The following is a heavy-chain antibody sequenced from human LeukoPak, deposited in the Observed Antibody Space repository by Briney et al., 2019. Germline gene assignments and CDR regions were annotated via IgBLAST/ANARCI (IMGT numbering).Heavy chain of an antibody. Sequence: PGGSLRLSCAASRFTFSSYAMSWVRQAPGKGLEWVSGISGSAGSTYYADSVKGRFIISRDNSKDTLYLQMNRLRAEDTAIYYCAKGSTGWYQLDFWGQGTLVTVSS. CDR2: ISGSAGST. CDR3: AKGSTGWYQLDF. D-gene: IGHD6-19*01. J-gene: IGHJ4*02. CDR1: RFTFSSYA. V-gene: IGHV3-23*01.